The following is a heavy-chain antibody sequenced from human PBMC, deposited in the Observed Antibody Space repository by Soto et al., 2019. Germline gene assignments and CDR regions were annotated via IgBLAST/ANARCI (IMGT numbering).Heavy chain of an antibody. CDR2: IDPSDSQT. J-gene: IGHJ4*02. V-gene: IGHV5-10-1*01. D-gene: IGHD3-22*01. CDR3: ARQIYDSDTGPNFQYYFDS. CDR1: GYSFAAYW. Sequence: GESLKISCNGSGYSFAAYWSTWVRQKPGKGLEWMGRIDPSDSQTYYSPSFRGHVTISVTKSITTVFLQWSSLRASDTAMYYCARQIYDSDTGPNFQYYFDSWGQGTPVTSPQ.